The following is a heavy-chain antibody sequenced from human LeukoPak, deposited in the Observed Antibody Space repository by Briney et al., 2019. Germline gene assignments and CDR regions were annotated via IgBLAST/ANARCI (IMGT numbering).Heavy chain of an antibody. D-gene: IGHD3-9*01. CDR3: ARASSYYDILTGPLAVGYMDV. CDR1: GGSFSGYY. CDR2: INHSGNT. Sequence: KPSETLSLTCAVYGGSFSGYYWSWIRQPPGKGLEWIGEINHSGNTNYDPSLKSRVTISVDTSKNQFSLKLSSVTAADTAVYYCARASSYYDILTGPLAVGYMDVWGEGTTVTVSS. J-gene: IGHJ6*03. V-gene: IGHV4-34*01.